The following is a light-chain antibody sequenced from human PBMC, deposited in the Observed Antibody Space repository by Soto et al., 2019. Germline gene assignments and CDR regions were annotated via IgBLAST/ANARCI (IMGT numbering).Light chain of an antibody. CDR3: LLFYGGAQI. CDR2: NTF. V-gene: IGLV7-43*01. J-gene: IGLJ2*01. CDR1: AGAVNTGYF. Sequence: QAVVTQEPSLTVSPGGTVTLTCASSAGAVNTGYFPSWFQQKPGQAPRALIHNTFKRHSWTPARFSGSLLGGKAALTLSDVQPEVEADYYCLLFYGGAQIFGAGTKLTVL.